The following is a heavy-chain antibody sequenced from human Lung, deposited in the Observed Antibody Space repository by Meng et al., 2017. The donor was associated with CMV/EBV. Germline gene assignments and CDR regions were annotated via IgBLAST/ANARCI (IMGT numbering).Heavy chain of an antibody. CDR1: GYTFTGYY. D-gene: IGHD3-3*01. Sequence: SVKVSXKASGYTFTGYYMHWVRQAPGQGLEWMGWINPNSGGTNYAQKFQGRVTMTRDTSISTAYMELSRLRSDDTAVYYCAREMNVYYDFWSGYYPRPDYYYYGMDVWGPGTXVNGAS. CDR2: INPNSGGT. CDR3: AREMNVYYDFWSGYYPRPDYYYYGMDV. V-gene: IGHV1-2*02. J-gene: IGHJ6*02.